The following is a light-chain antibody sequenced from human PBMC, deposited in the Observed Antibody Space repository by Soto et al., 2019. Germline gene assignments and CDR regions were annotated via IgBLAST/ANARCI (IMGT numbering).Light chain of an antibody. J-gene: IGKJ1*01. Sequence: DIVLTQSAATLSATPGERATITCRASQTVSSYLAWYQQRPGKGPKLLVCNASTLNSGVASRFSGSGSGTEFTLTSSSLHPEDFATYYCQQTYSTWTFAQGTKVDTK. CDR1: QTVSSY. V-gene: IGKV1-5*03. CDR3: QQTYSTWT. CDR2: NAS.